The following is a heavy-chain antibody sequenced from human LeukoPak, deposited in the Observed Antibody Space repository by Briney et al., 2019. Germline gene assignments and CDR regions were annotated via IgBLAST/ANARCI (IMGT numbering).Heavy chain of an antibody. CDR1: GGSISSGSYY. CDR3: ARELWFGELLDY. Sequence: SETLSLTCTVSGGSISSGSYYWSWIRQPAGKGLEWIGRIYTSGSTNYNPSLKSRVTISADTSKNQFSLKLSSVTAADTAVYYCARELWFGELLDYWGQGTLVTVSS. D-gene: IGHD3-10*01. V-gene: IGHV4-61*02. J-gene: IGHJ4*02. CDR2: IYTSGST.